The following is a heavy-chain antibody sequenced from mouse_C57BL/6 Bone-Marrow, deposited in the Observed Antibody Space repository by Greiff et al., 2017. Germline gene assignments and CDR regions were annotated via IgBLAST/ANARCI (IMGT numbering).Heavy chain of an antibody. CDR1: GFTFSSYA. CDR2: ISSGGDYI. V-gene: IGHV5-9-1*02. J-gene: IGHJ4*01. CDR3: TKSRISARDY. D-gene: IGHD6-2*01. Sequence: EVQLVESGEGLVKPGGSLKLSCAASGFTFSSYAMSWVRQTPEKRLEWVAYISSGGDYIYYADTVKGRFTIASDKARNTLYLQMSSRKSEDTSMYYCTKSRISARDYWGQGTAVTESS.